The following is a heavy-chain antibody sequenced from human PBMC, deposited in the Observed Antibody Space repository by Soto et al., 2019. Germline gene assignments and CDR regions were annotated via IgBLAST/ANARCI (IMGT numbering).Heavy chain of an antibody. CDR1: GPTFNRYW. CDR3: ADPLAAFDI. CDR2: INSDGSST. V-gene: IGHV3-74*01. Sequence: PGGSLRLSCAASGPTFNRYWMHWVRHAPGKGLVWVSHINSDGSSTSYADSVKGRFTISRDNAKNTLYLQMNSLRAEDTAVYFCADPLAAFDIWGQGTMVTVSS. J-gene: IGHJ3*02.